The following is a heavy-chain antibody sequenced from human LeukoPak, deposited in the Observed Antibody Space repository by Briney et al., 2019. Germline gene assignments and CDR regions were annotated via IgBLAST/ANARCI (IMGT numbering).Heavy chain of an antibody. Sequence: SETLSLTCAVYGGSFSGYYWSWIRQPPGKGLEWIGEINHSGSTNYNPSLKSRVTISVDTSKNQFSLKLSSVTAVDTAVYYCARGYYYDSSGYYYLDYWGQGTLVTVSS. CDR3: ARGYYYDSSGYYYLDY. V-gene: IGHV4-34*01. D-gene: IGHD3-22*01. CDR1: GGSFSGYY. CDR2: INHSGST. J-gene: IGHJ4*02.